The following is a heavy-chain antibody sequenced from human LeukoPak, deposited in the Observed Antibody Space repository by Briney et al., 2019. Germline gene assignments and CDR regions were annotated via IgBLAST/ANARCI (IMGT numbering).Heavy chain of an antibody. D-gene: IGHD3-16*01. J-gene: IGHJ4*02. CDR2: IHYSGST. V-gene: IGHV4-59*08. CDR1: GGSISSYY. Sequence: KPSETLSLTCNDSGGSISSYYWSWIRQPPGKGLEWIGYIHYSGSTNYNPSLKSRVTTSVDTSKNQFSLKLSSVTAADTAVYYCACLEGDYWGQGTLVTVSS. CDR3: ACLEGDY.